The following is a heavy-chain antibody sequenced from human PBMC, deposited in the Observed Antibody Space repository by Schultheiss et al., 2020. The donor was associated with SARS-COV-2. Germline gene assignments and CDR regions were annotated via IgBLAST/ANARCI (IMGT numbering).Heavy chain of an antibody. D-gene: IGHD2-2*01. CDR3: ARVSSHGNMDV. CDR2: IYYSGST. J-gene: IGHJ6*02. V-gene: IGHV4-61*01. Sequence: SETQSLTCTVSGGSVSGDTYYWSWIRQPPGKGLEWVGYIYYSGSTNYNPSFKSRVTISVDTSKKQFSLKLGSVTAADTAVYYCARVSSHGNMDVWGQGTTVTVSS. CDR1: GGSVSGDTYY.